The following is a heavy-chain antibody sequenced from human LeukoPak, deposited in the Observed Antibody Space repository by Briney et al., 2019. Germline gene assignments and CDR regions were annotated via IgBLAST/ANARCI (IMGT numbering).Heavy chain of an antibody. Sequence: PSETLSLTCTVSGGSISSSSYYWGWIRHPPGKVLEWIGSIYYSGSTYYNPSLKSRVTISVDTSKNQFSLKLSSVTAADTAVYYCARSYGSGSYYNYWGQGTLVTVSS. CDR2: IYYSGST. D-gene: IGHD3-10*01. V-gene: IGHV4-39*01. CDR3: ARSYGSGSYYNY. J-gene: IGHJ4*02. CDR1: GGSISSSSYY.